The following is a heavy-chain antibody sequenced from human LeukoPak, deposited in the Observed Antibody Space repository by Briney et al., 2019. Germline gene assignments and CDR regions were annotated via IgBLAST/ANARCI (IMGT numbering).Heavy chain of an antibody. Sequence: SETLSLTCTVSGGSISSYYWSWIRQPPGKGLEWIGYIYYSGSTNYNPSLKSRVTISVDTSKNQFSLKLSSMTAADTAVYCCARGDCGGDCYYKTWGQGALVTVSS. D-gene: IGHD2-21*01. J-gene: IGHJ5*02. CDR3: ARGDCGGDCYYKT. CDR2: IYYSGST. CDR1: GGSISSYY. V-gene: IGHV4-59*01.